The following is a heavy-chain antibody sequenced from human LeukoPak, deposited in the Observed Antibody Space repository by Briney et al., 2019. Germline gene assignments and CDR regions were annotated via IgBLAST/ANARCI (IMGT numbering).Heavy chain of an antibody. V-gene: IGHV4-31*03. D-gene: IGHD2-2*01. CDR1: GGSISSGGYY. CDR2: IYYSGST. J-gene: IGHJ6*02. CDR3: VRDSRGCSSTSCYSYGMDV. Sequence: SETLSLTCTVSGGSISSGGYYWSWIRQHPGKGLEWIGYIYYSGSTYYNPSLKSRVTISVDTSKNQFSLKLSSVTAADTAVYYCVRDSRGCSSTSCYSYGMDVWGQGTTVTVSS.